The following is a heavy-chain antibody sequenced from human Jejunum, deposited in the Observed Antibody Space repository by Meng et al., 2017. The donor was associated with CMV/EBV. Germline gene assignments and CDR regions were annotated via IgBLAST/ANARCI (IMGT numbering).Heavy chain of an antibody. V-gene: IGHV3-30*02. J-gene: IGHJ5*02. Sequence: FGMHWVRQAPGKGLEWVAFIRYDGGNTYYTDSVKGRFTISRDNSKNTLYLQLNSLRAEDTAVYHCVQGGYCSSTTCYNLGWFAPRGQGTLVTVSS. D-gene: IGHD2-2*03. CDR2: IRYDGGNT. CDR3: VQGGYCSSTTCYNLGWFAP. CDR1: FG.